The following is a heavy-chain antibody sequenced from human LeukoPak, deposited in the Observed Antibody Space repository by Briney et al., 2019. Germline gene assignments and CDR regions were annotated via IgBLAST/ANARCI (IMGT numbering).Heavy chain of an antibody. V-gene: IGHV3-30*03. J-gene: IGHJ4*02. CDR2: ISYDGSNK. CDR1: GFTFSSYG. D-gene: IGHD6-19*01. CDR3: AREAYSSGAGLLDY. Sequence: PGGSLRLSCAASGFTFSSYGMHWVRQAPGKGLEWVAVISYDGSNKYYADSVKGRFTISRDNSKNTLYLQMNSLRAGDTAVYYCAREAYSSGAGLLDYWGQGTLVTVSS.